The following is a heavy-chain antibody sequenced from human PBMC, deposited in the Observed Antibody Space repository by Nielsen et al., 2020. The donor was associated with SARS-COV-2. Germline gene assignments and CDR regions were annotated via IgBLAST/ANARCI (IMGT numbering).Heavy chain of an antibody. V-gene: IGHV3-15*01. Sequence: ESLKISCAASGFTFSNAWMSWVRQAPGKGLEWVCLIKSKTDGGTTDYAAPVKGRFTISRDDSKNTLYLQMNSLKTEDTAVYYCTTTPTRRGYCSSTSCYKSYYVDYWGQGTLVTVSS. J-gene: IGHJ4*02. CDR2: IKSKTDGGTT. CDR3: TTTPTRRGYCSSTSCYKSYYVDY. CDR1: GFTFSNAW. D-gene: IGHD2-2*02.